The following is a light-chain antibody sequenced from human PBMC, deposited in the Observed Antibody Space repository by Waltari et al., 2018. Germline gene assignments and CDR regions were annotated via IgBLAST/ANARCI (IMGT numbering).Light chain of an antibody. CDR2: GAS. CDR1: QSVTSIS. Sequence: ELVFTQSPGTLSVTPGERATLSCSASQSVTSISLTWYQQKVGQAPRLLIYGASSRATGIPDRFSGSGSGTDFTLTISRLEPEDVAVYYCMQYVGEVVTFGEGTKVEI. V-gene: IGKV3-20*01. CDR3: MQYVGEVVT. J-gene: IGKJ4*01.